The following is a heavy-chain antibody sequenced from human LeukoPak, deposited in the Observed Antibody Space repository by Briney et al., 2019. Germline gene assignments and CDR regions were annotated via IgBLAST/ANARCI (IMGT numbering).Heavy chain of an antibody. J-gene: IGHJ6*02. CDR2: INAGNGNT. CDR3: ARALDRIQLWLLYYGMDV. D-gene: IGHD5-18*01. CDR1: GYTFTSYA. V-gene: IGHV1-3*01. Sequence: ASVKLSCKASGYTFTSYAMHWVRQAPGQRLEWMGWINAGNGNTKYSQKFQGRVTITRDTSASTAYMELSSLRSEDTAVYYGARALDRIQLWLLYYGMDVWGQGTTVTVS.